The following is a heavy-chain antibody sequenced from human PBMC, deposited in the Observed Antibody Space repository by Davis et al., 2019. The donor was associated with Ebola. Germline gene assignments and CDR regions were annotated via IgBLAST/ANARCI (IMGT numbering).Heavy chain of an antibody. V-gene: IGHV3-11*04. J-gene: IGHJ4*02. CDR3: AKEFGEDIVVVPAAPDY. CDR1: GFTFSDYY. Sequence: GESLKLSCAASGFTFSDYYMSWIRQAPGKGLEWVSYISSSGSTIYYADSVKGRFTISRDNAKNSLYLQMNSLRAEDTAVYYCAKEFGEDIVVVPAAPDYWGQGTLVTVSS. CDR2: ISSSGSTI. D-gene: IGHD2-2*01.